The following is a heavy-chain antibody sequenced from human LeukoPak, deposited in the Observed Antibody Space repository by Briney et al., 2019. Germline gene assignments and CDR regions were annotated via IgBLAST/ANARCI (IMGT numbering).Heavy chain of an antibody. V-gene: IGHV3-30*02. J-gene: IGHJ3*02. D-gene: IGHD2-15*01. CDR1: GFTFSSYG. CDR3: AKAECPVVVAVTRPQASYAFDI. Sequence: GGSLRLSCAASGFTFSSYGMHWVRQAPGKGLEWVAFIRYDGSNKYYADSVKGRFTISRDNSKNTLYLQMNSLRAEDTAVYYCAKAECPVVVAVTRPQASYAFDIWGQGTMVTVSS. CDR2: IRYDGSNK.